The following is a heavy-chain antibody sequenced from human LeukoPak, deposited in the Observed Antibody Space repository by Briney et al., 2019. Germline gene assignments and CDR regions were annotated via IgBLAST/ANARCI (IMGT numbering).Heavy chain of an antibody. V-gene: IGHV4-61*02. Sequence: PSETLSLTCTVSGGSISSGSYYWSWIRQPAGKGLEWIGRIYTSGSTNYNPSLKSRVTISVDTSKNQFSLKLSSVTAADTAVYYCAGYYAVVGAAMRWFDPWGQGTLVTVSS. J-gene: IGHJ5*02. CDR2: IYTSGST. CDR3: AGYYAVVGAAMRWFDP. CDR1: GGSISSGSYY. D-gene: IGHD1-26*01.